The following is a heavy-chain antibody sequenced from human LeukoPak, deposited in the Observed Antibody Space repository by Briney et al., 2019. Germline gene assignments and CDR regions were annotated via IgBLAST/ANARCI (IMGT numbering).Heavy chain of an antibody. CDR2: ISSSSSYI. V-gene: IGHV3-21*01. CDR3: ARGKMATGAFDI. CDR1: GFTFSSYS. J-gene: IGHJ3*02. D-gene: IGHD5-24*01. Sequence: GGSLRLSCAASGFTFSSYSMNWVRQAPGKGLEWVSSISSSSSYIYYADSVKGRFTISRDNAKNPLYPQMDSLRAEDTAVYYCARGKMATGAFDIWGQGTMVTVSS.